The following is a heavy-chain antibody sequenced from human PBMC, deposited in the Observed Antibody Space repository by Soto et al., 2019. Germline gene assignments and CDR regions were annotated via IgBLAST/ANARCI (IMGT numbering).Heavy chain of an antibody. Sequence: ASVKVSCMASGYTFTSYDINWVRQATGQGPEWVGLSYHYTGTLVYAQKLRGRVTMTRHTSTSTDSMTLSSQTSEDRDVYNCVRDGRGIKSYDDFDIWGQGTMVTVSS. CDR1: GYTFTSYD. J-gene: IGHJ3*02. V-gene: IGHV1-8*01. CDR2: SYHYTGTL. CDR3: VRDGRGIKSYDDFDI. D-gene: IGHD1-20*01.